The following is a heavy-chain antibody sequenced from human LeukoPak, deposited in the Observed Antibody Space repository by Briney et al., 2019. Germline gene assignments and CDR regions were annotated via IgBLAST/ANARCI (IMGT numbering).Heavy chain of an antibody. J-gene: IGHJ3*02. CDR3: AKIHQNRVVVGAKGAFDI. D-gene: IGHD2-15*01. CDR1: GLTFNNYA. V-gene: IGHV3-23*01. CDR2: IGSSGGGT. Sequence: PGGCLRLSCEASGLTFNNYAMHWVRQSSGKGLEWVSGIGSSGGGTYYADSVKGRFTISRDTSKDTVYLQMDSLRAEDTAIYYCAKIHQNRVVVGAKGAFDIWGQGTVVTVSS.